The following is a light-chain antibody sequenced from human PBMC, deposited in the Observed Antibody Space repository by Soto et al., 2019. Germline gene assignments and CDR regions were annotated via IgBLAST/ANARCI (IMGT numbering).Light chain of an antibody. Sequence: DIPMTPSPSSLSASVGDRVTITCRASQSIKIYLNWYQQKPGQAPKLLIYAATRLQSGVPSRFVGSRSRRYFTLTISSLQPEDAATYDCQQSYSAPRTCGLGTKVEIK. CDR1: QSIKIY. CDR3: QQSYSAPRT. CDR2: AAT. V-gene: IGKV1-39*01. J-gene: IGKJ1*01.